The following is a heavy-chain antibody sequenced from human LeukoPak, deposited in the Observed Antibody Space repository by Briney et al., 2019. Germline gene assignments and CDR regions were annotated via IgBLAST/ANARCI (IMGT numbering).Heavy chain of an antibody. CDR3: AHKGSGSSFDY. D-gene: IGHD3-10*01. Sequence: SGPTLVNPTQTLTLTCTFSGFSLSTSGVGVGWIRQPPGKALEWLAVIYWDDDKRYRPSLKSRLTLTKDTSKNQVVLTMTNMDPVDTATYYCAHKGSGSSFDYWGQGTLVTVSS. CDR1: GFSLSTSGVG. V-gene: IGHV2-5*02. J-gene: IGHJ4*02. CDR2: IYWDDDK.